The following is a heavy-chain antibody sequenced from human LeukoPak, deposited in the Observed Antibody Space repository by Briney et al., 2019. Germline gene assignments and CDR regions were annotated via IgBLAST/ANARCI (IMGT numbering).Heavy chain of an antibody. J-gene: IGHJ4*02. CDR1: GFTFSSYA. D-gene: IGHD3-10*01. CDR2: ISYDGSNK. CDR3: ARDMGLGY. Sequence: GGSLRLSCAASGFTFSSYAMHWVRQAPGKGLEWVAVISYDGSNKYYADSVKGRFTISRDNSKNTLYLQMNGLRAGDTAVYYCARDMGLGYWGQGTLVTVSS. V-gene: IGHV3-30*14.